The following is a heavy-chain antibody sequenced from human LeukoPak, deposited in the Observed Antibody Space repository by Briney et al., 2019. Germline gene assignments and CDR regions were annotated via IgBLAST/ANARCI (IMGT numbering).Heavy chain of an antibody. V-gene: IGHV3-48*04. D-gene: IGHD3-3*01. CDR3: ARDLQGALGPGLWSGYYIPYGMDV. CDR1: GFTFSSYS. J-gene: IGHJ6*02. Sequence: GGSLRLSCAASGFTFSSYSMNWVRQAPGKGLEWVSYISSSGSTIYYADSVKGRFTNSRDNAKNSLYLQMNSLRAEDTAVYYCARDLQGALGPGLWSGYYIPYGMDVWGQGTTVTVSS. CDR2: ISSSGSTI.